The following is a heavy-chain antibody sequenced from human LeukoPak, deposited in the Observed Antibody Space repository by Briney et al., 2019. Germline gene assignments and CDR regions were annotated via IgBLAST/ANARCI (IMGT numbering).Heavy chain of an antibody. V-gene: IGHV1-46*01. CDR1: GYTFTSYY. CDR3: AKNHFPVPVRGVFDY. CDR2: INPSGGST. D-gene: IGHD3-10*01. J-gene: IGHJ4*02. Sequence: ASVKVSCKASGYTFTSYYMHWVRQAPGQGLEWMGIINPSGGSTSYAQRFQGRVTMTRDTSTSTVYMELSSLRSEDTAVYHCAKNHFPVPVRGVFDYWGQGTLVTVSS.